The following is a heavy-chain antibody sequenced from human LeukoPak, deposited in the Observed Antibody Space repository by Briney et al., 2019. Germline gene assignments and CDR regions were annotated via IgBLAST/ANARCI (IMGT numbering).Heavy chain of an antibody. CDR1: GFTFSSYA. J-gene: IGHJ4*02. CDR3: ARQTVVRGVKLDYFDY. V-gene: IGHV3-23*01. Sequence: AGGSLRLSCAASGFTFSSYAMSWVRQAPGKGLEWVSAISGSGGSTYYADSVKGRFTISRDNSKNTLYLQMNSLRAEDTAVYYCARQTVVRGVKLDYFDYWGQGTLVTVSS. CDR2: ISGSGGST. D-gene: IGHD3-10*01.